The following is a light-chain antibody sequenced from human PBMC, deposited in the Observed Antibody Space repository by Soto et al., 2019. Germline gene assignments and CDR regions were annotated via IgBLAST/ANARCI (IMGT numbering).Light chain of an antibody. CDR3: CSYAGSYYV. V-gene: IGLV2-11*01. Sequence: QSALTQPRSVSGSPGQSVTISCTGTSSDVGGYNYVSWYQQHPGKAPKLMINDVSKRPSGVPDRFSGSKSGNTASLTISGLQAEDEADYYSCSYAGSYYVFGTGTKVTVL. J-gene: IGLJ1*01. CDR2: DVS. CDR1: SSDVGGYNY.